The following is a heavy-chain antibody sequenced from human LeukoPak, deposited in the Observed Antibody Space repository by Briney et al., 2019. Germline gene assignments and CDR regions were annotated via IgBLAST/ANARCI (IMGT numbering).Heavy chain of an antibody. D-gene: IGHD6-19*01. CDR1: GYSFTSYG. CDR2: ISAYNGNT. V-gene: IGHV1-18*01. CDR3: ARDLGIAVAGPFDY. Sequence: ASVKVSCKASGYSFTSYGIIWVRQAPGQGLEWMGWISAYNGNTNYAQKLQGRVTMTTDTSTSTAYMELRSLRSDDTAVYYCARDLGIAVAGPFDYWGQGTLVTVSS. J-gene: IGHJ4*02.